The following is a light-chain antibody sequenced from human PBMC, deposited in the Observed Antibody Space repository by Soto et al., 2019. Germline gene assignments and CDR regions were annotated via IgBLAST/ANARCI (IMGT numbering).Light chain of an antibody. J-gene: IGKJ5*01. V-gene: IGKV1-9*01. CDR2: AAS. CDR1: QGISSS. Sequence: DIQMTQSTSFLSASVGDRVTITCRASQGISSSLAWYQQKPGEAPRLLIYAASTLQSGVPSRFSGSGYGTEFTLTISSLQPDDFASYYCQKLHNFPLTFGQATRLQ. CDR3: QKLHNFPLT.